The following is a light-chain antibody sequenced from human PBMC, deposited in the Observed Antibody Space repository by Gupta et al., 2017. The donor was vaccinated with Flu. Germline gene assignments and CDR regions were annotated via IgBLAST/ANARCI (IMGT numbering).Light chain of an antibody. J-gene: IGLJ3*02. CDR3: SSSTTSATWV. Sequence: QSALTQPASVSGFPGQSITISCTGTSSNVGGYNYVSWYQQYPGKAPKLIIYEVYNRPSGISNRFSGSKSANTASLTISGLQPEDEADYYCSSSTTSATWVFGGGTKLTVL. CDR1: SSNVGGYNY. V-gene: IGLV2-14*01. CDR2: EVY.